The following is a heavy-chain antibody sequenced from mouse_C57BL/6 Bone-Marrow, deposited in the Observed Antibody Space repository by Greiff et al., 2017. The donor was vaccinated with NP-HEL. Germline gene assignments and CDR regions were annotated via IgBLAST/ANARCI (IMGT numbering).Heavy chain of an antibody. D-gene: IGHD4-1*01. CDR3: ARADWSYAMDY. V-gene: IGHV7-1*01. Sequence: EVQLVESGGGLVQSGRSLRLSCATSGFTFSDFYMEWVRQAPGKGLEWIAASRNKANDYTTEYSASVKGRFIVSRDTSQSILYLQMNALRAEDTAIYYCARADWSYAMDYWGQGTSVTVSS. J-gene: IGHJ4*01. CDR2: SRNKANDYTT. CDR1: GFTFSDFY.